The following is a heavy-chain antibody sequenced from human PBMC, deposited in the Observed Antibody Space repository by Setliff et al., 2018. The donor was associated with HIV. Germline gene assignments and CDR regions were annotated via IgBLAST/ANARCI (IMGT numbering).Heavy chain of an antibody. CDR3: AKDRDYYDSSGYPSDY. D-gene: IGHD3-22*01. CDR2: IYHTGST. Sequence: SETLSLTCTVSGGSINSTSYYWGWIRQPPGNGLEWIGSIYHTGSTYYKPSLKSRVTISVDTSKNQFSLRMRSVTAADTAVYYCAKDRDYYDSSGYPSDYWGQGTLVTVSS. CDR1: GGSINSTSYY. J-gene: IGHJ4*02. V-gene: IGHV4-39*07.